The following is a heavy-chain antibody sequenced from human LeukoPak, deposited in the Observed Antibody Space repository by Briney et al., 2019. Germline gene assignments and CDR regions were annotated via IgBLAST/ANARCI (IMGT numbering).Heavy chain of an antibody. J-gene: IGHJ4*02. D-gene: IGHD3-22*01. CDR3: ARDRGYYDSSGYNDY. CDR2: IYSGGST. V-gene: IGHV3-66*02. Sequence: GGSLRLSCAASGFTVSSNYMSWVRQAPGKGLEWVTVIYSGGSTYYADSVKGRFTISRDNSKNTLYLQMNSLRAEDTAVYYCARDRGYYDSSGYNDYWGQGTLVTVSS. CDR1: GFTVSSNY.